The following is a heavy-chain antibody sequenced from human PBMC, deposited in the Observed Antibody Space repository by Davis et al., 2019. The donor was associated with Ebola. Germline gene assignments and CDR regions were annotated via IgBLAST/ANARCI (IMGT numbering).Heavy chain of an antibody. CDR3: AKGDDYGDYGLDY. CDR1: GFNFDDSA. J-gene: IGHJ4*02. V-gene: IGHV3-43*01. Sequence: GESLKISCAASGFNFDDSAIHWVRQAPGKGLEWVSLISWDGGSTYYADSVKGRFTISRDNSKNSLYLQMNSLRTEDTALYYCAKGDDYGDYGLDYWGQGTLVTVSS. D-gene: IGHD4-17*01. CDR2: ISWDGGST.